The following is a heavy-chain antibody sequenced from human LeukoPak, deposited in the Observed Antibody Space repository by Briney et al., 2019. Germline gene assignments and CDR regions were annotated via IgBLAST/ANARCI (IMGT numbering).Heavy chain of an antibody. J-gene: IGHJ4*02. D-gene: IGHD5-12*01. Sequence: GRSLRLSCSPSGFTFGDYAMSWVRQAPGKGLEWVGFIRSNTYGGTTEYAASVKGRFTISRDDSKSIAYLQMNSLKTEDTALYYCTRIRGYGDADYWGQGTLVTVSS. CDR1: GFTFGDYA. CDR3: TRIRGYGDADY. CDR2: IRSNTYGGTT. V-gene: IGHV3-49*04.